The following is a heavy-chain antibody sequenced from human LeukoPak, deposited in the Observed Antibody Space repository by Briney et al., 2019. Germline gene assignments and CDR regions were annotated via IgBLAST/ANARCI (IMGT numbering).Heavy chain of an antibody. D-gene: IGHD1/OR15-1a*01. CDR2: ISSSSSYI. CDR1: GFTFSSYS. Sequence: PGGSLRLSCAASGFTFSSYSMNWVRQAPGKGLEWVSSISSSSSYIYYADSVKGRFTISRDNAKNSLYLQMNSLRAEDTAVYYCARGLEQRLYYFDYWGQGTLVTVSS. CDR3: ARGLEQRLYYFDY. J-gene: IGHJ4*02. V-gene: IGHV3-21*01.